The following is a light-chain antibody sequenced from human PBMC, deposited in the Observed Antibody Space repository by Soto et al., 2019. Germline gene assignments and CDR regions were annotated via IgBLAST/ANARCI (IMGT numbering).Light chain of an antibody. CDR1: QSVNSN. V-gene: IGKV3-15*01. CDR2: DAS. J-gene: IGKJ2*01. CDR3: QQYNNWPPDYT. Sequence: ETVMTQSPATLSVSPGERVTLSCRASQSVNSNLAWYQQRPGQAPRVLIYDASTRATAVPARFSGSESGTEFTLTISSLQSEDFAVYYCQQYNNWPPDYTFGQGTKLEIK.